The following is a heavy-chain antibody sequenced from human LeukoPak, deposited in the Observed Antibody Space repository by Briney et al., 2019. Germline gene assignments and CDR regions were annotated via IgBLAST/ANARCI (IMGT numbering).Heavy chain of an antibody. D-gene: IGHD5-18*01. CDR2: IVNSGGST. V-gene: IGHV3-23*01. J-gene: IGHJ4*02. Sequence: AGGSLRLSCVASGFTFSNYAMSWVRLAPGKGLEWVSGIVNSGGSTYYADSVRGRLTISRDNSKKTVYLQMSSLRGDDTATYYCAKDRAGYSYGMFDSWGQGTLVTVSS. CDR1: GFTFSNYA. CDR3: AKDRAGYSYGMFDS.